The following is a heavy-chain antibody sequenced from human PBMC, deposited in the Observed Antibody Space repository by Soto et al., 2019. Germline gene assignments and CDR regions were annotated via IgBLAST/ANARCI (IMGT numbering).Heavy chain of an antibody. J-gene: IGHJ6*01. D-gene: IGHD3-3*01. V-gene: IGHV4-30-4*01. CDR1: GGSISSGDSF. CDR2: ISYSGST. Sequence: SETLSLTCTVSGGSISSGDSFWSWIRQPPGKGLEWIGSISYSGSTYYNPSLKSQITISVDTSKNQFSLKLSSVTAADTSVYYCARDPSTTVFGVVTRYGLEVWGQGTTVTVSS. CDR3: ARDPSTTVFGVVTRYGLEV.